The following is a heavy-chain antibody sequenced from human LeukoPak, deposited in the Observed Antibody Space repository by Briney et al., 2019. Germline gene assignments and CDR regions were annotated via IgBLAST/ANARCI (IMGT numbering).Heavy chain of an antibody. Sequence: PGGSLRLSCAASGFSFSGYAMSWVRQAPGKGLEWVSSVSGDLTYILYADSVKGRFTISRDNAKNSLYLQMNSLRAEDTAVYYCARGLLSKYLFDNWGQGTPVTVSS. D-gene: IGHD2-2*01. V-gene: IGHV3-21*01. J-gene: IGHJ4*02. CDR1: GFSFSGYA. CDR3: ARGLLSKYLFDN. CDR2: VSGDLTYI.